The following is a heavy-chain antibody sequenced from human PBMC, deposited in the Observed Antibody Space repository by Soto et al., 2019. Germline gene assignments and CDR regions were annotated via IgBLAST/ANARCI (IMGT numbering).Heavy chain of an antibody. V-gene: IGHV1-8*01. D-gene: IGHD2-2*01. Sequence: ASVKVSCKASGYTFTSYDINWVRQATGQGLEWMGWMNPNSGNTGYAQKFQGRVTMTRNTSISTAYMELGSLRSEDTAVYYCARGQGCSSTSCYYSPFFVWFDPWGQGTLVTVSS. CDR2: MNPNSGNT. CDR1: GYTFTSYD. CDR3: ARGQGCSSTSCYYSPFFVWFDP. J-gene: IGHJ5*02.